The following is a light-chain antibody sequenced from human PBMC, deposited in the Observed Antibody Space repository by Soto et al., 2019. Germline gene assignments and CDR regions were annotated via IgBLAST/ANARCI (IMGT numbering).Light chain of an antibody. CDR2: GAS. CDR1: QPVHTN. V-gene: IGKV3-15*01. CDR3: QQYNNWPPWT. Sequence: ETLMTQSQATLSVSPGDRFTLSCMASQPVHTNLAWFQQKPGQAPKLLIYGASTRDTGVPARFTGSGSGTEFTLTISSLQSEDFAVYFCQQYNNWPPWTFGQGTKVDIK. J-gene: IGKJ1*01.